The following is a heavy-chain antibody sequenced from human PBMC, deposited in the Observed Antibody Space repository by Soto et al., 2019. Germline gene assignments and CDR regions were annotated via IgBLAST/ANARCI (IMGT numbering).Heavy chain of an antibody. D-gene: IGHD4-4*01. Sequence: QVHLVASGGGVVQPGRSLRLSCAASGFTFSTYGMHWVRQAPGKGLEWVALISYDGSDKYYADSVKGRFTISRDNSKNTLYPQMNSLRPEDTAVYSCAKDDTSYSRTNYYYFGMDVWGPGTTVTVSS. CDR3: AKDDTSYSRTNYYYFGMDV. J-gene: IGHJ6*02. CDR2: ISYDGSDK. V-gene: IGHV3-30*18. CDR1: GFTFSTYG.